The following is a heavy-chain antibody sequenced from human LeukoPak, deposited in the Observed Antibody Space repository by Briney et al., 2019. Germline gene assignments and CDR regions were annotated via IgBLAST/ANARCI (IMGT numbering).Heavy chain of an antibody. D-gene: IGHD2-15*01. Sequence: GGSLRLSCEGSAFIFSGHWMNWVRQTPGKGLEWVSAISGSGGSTYYADSVKGRFTISRDNSKNTLYLQMNSLRAEDTAVYYCAKGYCGGGSCYSFPYYYYGMDVWGQGTTVTVSS. V-gene: IGHV3-23*01. CDR3: AKGYCGGGSCYSFPYYYYGMDV. CDR2: ISGSGGST. CDR1: AFIFSGHW. J-gene: IGHJ6*02.